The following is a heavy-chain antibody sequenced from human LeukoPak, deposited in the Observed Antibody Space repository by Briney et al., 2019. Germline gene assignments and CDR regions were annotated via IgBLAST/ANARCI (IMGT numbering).Heavy chain of an antibody. D-gene: IGHD6-13*01. CDR1: GGSISSYY. J-gene: IGHJ4*02. Sequence: KASETLSLTCTVSGGSISSYYWSWIRQPPGKGLEWIGYIYYSGSTNYNPSLKSRVTISVDTSKNQFSLKLSSVTAADTAVYYCARSSYSSTWYDYWGQGTLVTVFS. V-gene: IGHV4-59*01. CDR2: IYYSGST. CDR3: ARSSYSSTWYDY.